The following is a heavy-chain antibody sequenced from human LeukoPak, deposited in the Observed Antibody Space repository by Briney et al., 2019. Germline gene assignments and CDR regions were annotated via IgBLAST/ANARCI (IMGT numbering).Heavy chain of an antibody. V-gene: IGHV4-59*12. J-gene: IGHJ5*02. Sequence: SEALSLTCTVSGGSISSDYWSWVRQSPGKGLEWIGYIHYSGSTNYKSSLRSRVTISVDTSKNQFSLKLSSVTAADTAVYYCARVGNPLVTVFAWFDPWGQGTLVTVSS. D-gene: IGHD3-3*01. CDR2: IHYSGST. CDR3: ARVGNPLVTVFAWFDP. CDR1: GGSISSDY.